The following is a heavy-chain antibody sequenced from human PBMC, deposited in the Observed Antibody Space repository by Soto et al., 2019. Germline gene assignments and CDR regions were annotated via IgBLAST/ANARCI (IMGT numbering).Heavy chain of an antibody. V-gene: IGHV3-11*01. CDR3: VRDYFYGSGTYSSYYFDS. J-gene: IGHJ4*02. CDR2: IGTIETSV. Sequence: PGGSLRLSCAASGFVFSDYYISWIRQAPGKGLEWVAYIGTIETSVSYADSVKGRFTISRDNAKNSLFLQMNSLRAEDTAVYYCVRDYFYGSGTYSSYYFDSWGRGTLVTVSS. D-gene: IGHD3-10*01. CDR1: GFVFSDYY.